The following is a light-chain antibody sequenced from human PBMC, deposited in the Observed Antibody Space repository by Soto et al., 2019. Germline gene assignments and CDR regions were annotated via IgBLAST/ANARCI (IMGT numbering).Light chain of an antibody. CDR1: QVISSS. CDR3: QEYYRPPFT. Sequence: DIQMTQSPSSLSVSVGDRVTLTCRASQVISSSLAWYQHKPGKVPELLIYAASTLHSGVPSRFSGSGSGRDFTLTISSLQPEDVATYYCQEYYRPPFTFGPGTKVNFK. V-gene: IGKV1-27*01. J-gene: IGKJ3*01. CDR2: AAS.